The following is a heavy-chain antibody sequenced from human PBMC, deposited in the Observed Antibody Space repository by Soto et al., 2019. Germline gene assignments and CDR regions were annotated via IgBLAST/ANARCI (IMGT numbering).Heavy chain of an antibody. CDR1: GYTFTSYA. V-gene: IGHV1-3*01. Sequence: APVKVSCKASGYTFTSYAMHWVRQAPGQRLEWMGWINAGNGNTKYSQKFQGRVTITRDTSASTAYMELSSLRSEDTAVYYCAVGYYDILTGYSSNWFDPWGQGTLVTVSS. J-gene: IGHJ5*02. CDR2: INAGNGNT. D-gene: IGHD3-9*01. CDR3: AVGYYDILTGYSSNWFDP.